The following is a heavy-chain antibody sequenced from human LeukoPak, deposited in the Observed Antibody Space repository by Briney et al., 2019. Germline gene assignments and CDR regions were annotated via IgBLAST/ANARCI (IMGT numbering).Heavy chain of an antibody. J-gene: IGHJ4*02. CDR1: GFTLSSYW. CDR2: IKYDGSDK. CDR3: GTSLDAAINT. D-gene: IGHD5-18*01. Sequence: PGGSLRLSCEASGFTLSSYWMTWVRQAPGKGLEWLANIKYDGSDKYYAASVKGRFTISRDNARNSLYLQMNSLRVEDTAVYYCGTSLDAAINTGGQGILVTVSS. V-gene: IGHV3-7*01.